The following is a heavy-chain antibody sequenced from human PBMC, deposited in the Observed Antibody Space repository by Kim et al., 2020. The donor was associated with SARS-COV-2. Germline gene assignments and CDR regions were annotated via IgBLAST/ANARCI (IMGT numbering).Heavy chain of an antibody. V-gene: IGHV6-1*01. D-gene: IGHD3-9*01. CDR1: GDSVSSNSAA. CDR2: TYYRSKWYN. CDR3: AREDYDILTGYYRDWYFDL. Sequence: SQTLSLTCAISGDSVSSNSAAWNWIRQSPSRGLEWLGRTYYRSKWYNDYAVSVKSRITINPDTSKNQFSLQLNSVTPEDTAVYYCAREDYDILTGYYRDWYFDLWGRGTLVTVSS. J-gene: IGHJ2*01.